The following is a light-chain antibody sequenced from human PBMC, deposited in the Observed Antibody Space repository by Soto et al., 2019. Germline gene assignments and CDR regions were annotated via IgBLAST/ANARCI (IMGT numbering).Light chain of an antibody. CDR1: SSNIGAGYD. V-gene: IGLV1-40*01. Sequence: QSVLTQPPSVSGAPGQRVTISCTGSSSNIGAGYDVHWYQQVTGTAPKLLIYVNNNRPSGVPDRFSGSKSGTSASLVITGLQAEDEADYYFQSYDSSLSASVFGGGTKLTVL. J-gene: IGLJ3*02. CDR2: VNN. CDR3: QSYDSSLSASV.